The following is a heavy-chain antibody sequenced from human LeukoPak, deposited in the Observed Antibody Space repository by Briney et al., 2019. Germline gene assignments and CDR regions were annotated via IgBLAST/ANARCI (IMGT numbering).Heavy chain of an antibody. CDR1: GFTFSSYS. CDR3: ARDPTTYGSGGYYYYFEY. V-gene: IGHV3-21*01. D-gene: IGHD3-10*01. Sequence: GGSLRLSCAASGFTFSSYSMNWIRQAPGKGLEWVSSISSSSSYIYYADSVKGRFTISRDNAKNSLYLQMNSLRAEDTAVYYCARDPTTYGSGGYYYYFEYWGQGTLVTVSS. J-gene: IGHJ4*02. CDR2: ISSSSSYI.